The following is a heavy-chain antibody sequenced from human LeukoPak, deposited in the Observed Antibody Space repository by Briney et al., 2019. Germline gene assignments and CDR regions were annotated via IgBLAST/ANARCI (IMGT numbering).Heavy chain of an antibody. Sequence: ASVKVSCKASGYTFTSHTIHWVRQVPGQRLEWMGWINAGNGNTKYSQKFQGRVTITGDTSASTAYMELSSLTSEDTAVYYCAREIGGGAFDIWGQGTMVTVSS. CDR3: AREIGGGAFDI. D-gene: IGHD3-16*01. CDR2: INAGNGNT. V-gene: IGHV1-3*01. J-gene: IGHJ3*02. CDR1: GYTFTSHT.